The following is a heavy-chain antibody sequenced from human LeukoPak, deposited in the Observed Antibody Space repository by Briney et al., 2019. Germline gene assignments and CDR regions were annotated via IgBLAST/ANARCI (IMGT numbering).Heavy chain of an antibody. J-gene: IGHJ6*03. V-gene: IGHV4-30-4*08. CDR3: ARYYDFLSYMDV. D-gene: IGHD3-3*01. CDR1: AGSISSGEYY. Sequence: SETLSLSCTVSAGSISSGEYYWSWIRQPPGKGLEWIGYIYYSGRTYYNPSLKSRLAITVDTSKNQFSLKLNSVTAADTAVYYCARYYDFLSYMDVWGKGTTVTVSS. CDR2: IYYSGRT.